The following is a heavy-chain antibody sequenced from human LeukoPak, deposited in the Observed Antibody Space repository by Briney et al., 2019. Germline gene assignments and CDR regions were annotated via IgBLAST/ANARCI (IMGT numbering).Heavy chain of an antibody. D-gene: IGHD2-8*02. V-gene: IGHV3-15*01. Sequence: GGSLRLSCAASGFSFSDYAMVWVRQAPGKGLEWVGRIKSKTDGGTTDYAAPVKGRFTISRDDSKNTLYLQMNSLKTEDTAVYYCRGTGSSVVDCWGQGTLVTVSS. CDR2: IKSKTDGGTT. J-gene: IGHJ4*02. CDR3: RGTGSSVVDC. CDR1: GFSFSDYA.